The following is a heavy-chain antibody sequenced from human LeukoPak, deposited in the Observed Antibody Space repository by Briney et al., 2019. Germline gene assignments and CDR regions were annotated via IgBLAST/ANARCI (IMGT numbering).Heavy chain of an antibody. D-gene: IGHD3-10*01. V-gene: IGHV3-23*01. CDR1: GFTFSTDG. Sequence: GGSLRLSCVASGFTFSTDGMSWVRQAPGKGLEWVTAVNSTGSGTYYPDSLKGRFIISRDNSQNTVFLQMNSLRPEDTTFYFCAKDGPLLWFGPTDAWGQGILVTVSS. J-gene: IGHJ5*02. CDR3: AKDGPLLWFGPTDA. CDR2: VNSTGSGT.